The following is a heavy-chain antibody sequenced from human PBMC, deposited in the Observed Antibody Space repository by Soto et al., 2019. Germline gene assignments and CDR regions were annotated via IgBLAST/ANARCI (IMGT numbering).Heavy chain of an antibody. V-gene: IGHV1-8*01. Sequence: ASVKVSCKASGYTFTSYDINWVRQATGQGLEWMGWMNPNSGNTGYAQKFQGRVTMTRNTSISTAYMELSSLRSEDTAVYCCARAGLGYCSSTSCYNYYGMDVWGQGTTVTVSS. CDR3: ARAGLGYCSSTSCYNYYGMDV. CDR1: GYTFTSYD. CDR2: MNPNSGNT. D-gene: IGHD2-2*02. J-gene: IGHJ6*02.